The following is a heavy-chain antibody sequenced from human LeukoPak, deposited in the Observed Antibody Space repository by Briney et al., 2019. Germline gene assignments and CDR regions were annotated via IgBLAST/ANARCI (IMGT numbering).Heavy chain of an antibody. CDR2: ISGSGGST. CDR3: AKVGDYWFGHDY. Sequence: GGSLRLSCAASGFTFSSYAMGWVRQAPGKGLEWVSAISGSGGSTYYADSVKGRFTISRDNSKNTLYLQMNSLRAEDTAVYYCAKVGDYWFGHDYWGQGTLVTVSS. J-gene: IGHJ4*02. V-gene: IGHV3-23*01. CDR1: GFTFSSYA. D-gene: IGHD4-17*01.